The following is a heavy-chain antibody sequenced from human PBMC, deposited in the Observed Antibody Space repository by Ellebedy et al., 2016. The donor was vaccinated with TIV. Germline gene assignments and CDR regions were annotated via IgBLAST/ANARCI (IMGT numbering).Heavy chain of an antibody. Sequence: SLKISCAASGFTSSSYGMHWVRQVPGKGLDWVAVISYDGSNKYYSDSVKGRFTIARDNSKNMRYLQMNSLRAEDTAVYYCARERGYFDYWGQGTLVTVSS. J-gene: IGHJ4*02. D-gene: IGHD3-10*01. CDR2: ISYDGSNK. CDR1: GFTSSSYG. V-gene: IGHV3-30*03. CDR3: ARERGYFDY.